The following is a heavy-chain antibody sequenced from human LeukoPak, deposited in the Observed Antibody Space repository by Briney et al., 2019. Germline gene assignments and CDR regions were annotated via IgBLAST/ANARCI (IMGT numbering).Heavy chain of an antibody. J-gene: IGHJ4*02. CDR3: AKDPRGSYSQYFDY. D-gene: IGHD1-26*01. V-gene: IGHV3-23*01. Sequence: GGSLRLSCAASGFIFSSYAMSWVRQAPGKGLEWVAAIGGSGASTYYADSVKGRFTISRDNFKNTLYLQMNSMRAEDTAVYYCAKDPRGSYSQYFDYWGQGTLVTVSS. CDR2: IGGSGAST. CDR1: GFIFSSYA.